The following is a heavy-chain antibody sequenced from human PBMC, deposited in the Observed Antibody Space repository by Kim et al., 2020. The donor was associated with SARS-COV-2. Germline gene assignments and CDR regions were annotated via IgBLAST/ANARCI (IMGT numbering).Heavy chain of an antibody. J-gene: IGHJ4*02. CDR3: ASPDY. V-gene: IGHV3-23*01. CDR2: SGSGGST. Sequence: SGSGGSTDYADSVTGRFTISRDNSKNTLYLQMNSLRAEDTAVYYCASPDYWGQGTLVTVSS.